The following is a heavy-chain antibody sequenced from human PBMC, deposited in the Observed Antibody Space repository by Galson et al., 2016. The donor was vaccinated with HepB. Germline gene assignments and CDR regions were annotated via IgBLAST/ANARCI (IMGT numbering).Heavy chain of an antibody. V-gene: IGHV3-7*01. D-gene: IGHD6-19*01. Sequence: SLRLSCAASGLTFKNHWMSWVRQAPGKGLEWVASINQDASGKYYVDSVKGRFSISRDNVKNTLWLQMSGLRVDDTSMYYCASGYTSGVRGQGTMVTVSS. CDR3: ASGYTSGV. CDR1: GLTFKNHW. CDR2: INQDASGK. J-gene: IGHJ3*01.